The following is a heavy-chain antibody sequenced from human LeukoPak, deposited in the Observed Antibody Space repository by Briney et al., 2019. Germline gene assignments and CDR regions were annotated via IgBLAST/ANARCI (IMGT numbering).Heavy chain of an antibody. CDR2: INPNSGGT. J-gene: IGHJ4*02. Sequence: ASVKVSCKASGYIFTGYYIHWVRQAPGQGLDWMGWINPNSGGTNYAQKFQGRVTMTRDTSISTAYMELSRLRSDDTAVYYCARAITMIVVTFDYWGQGTLVTVSS. CDR1: GYIFTGYY. D-gene: IGHD3-22*01. CDR3: ARAITMIVVTFDY. V-gene: IGHV1-2*02.